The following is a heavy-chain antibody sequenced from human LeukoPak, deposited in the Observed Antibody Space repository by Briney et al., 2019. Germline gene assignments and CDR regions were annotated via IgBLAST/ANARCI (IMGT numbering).Heavy chain of an antibody. CDR2: NNDSGTT. Sequence: SETLSLTCAVYGGSLSGYYWSWIRQSPEKGLEGIGENNDSGTTNYNPSFKSRVTISVDQSKNQISLKLNFVTAADTALYYCAREVLAAARWFDPWGPGTLVTVSA. J-gene: IGHJ5*02. D-gene: IGHD6-13*01. CDR3: AREVLAAARWFDP. CDR1: GGSLSGYY. V-gene: IGHV4-34*01.